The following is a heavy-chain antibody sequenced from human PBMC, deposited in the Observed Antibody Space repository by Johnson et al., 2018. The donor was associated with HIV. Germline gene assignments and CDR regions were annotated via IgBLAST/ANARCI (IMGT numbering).Heavy chain of an antibody. CDR1: GFTFSSYG. CDR3: ARGSRYTYDNDDVYLLQAFDY. D-gene: IGHD3-16*01. J-gene: IGHJ3*01. V-gene: IGHV3-30*19. CDR2: ISYDGSNK. Sequence: QMQLVESGGGVVQPGGSLRLSCAGSGFTFSSYGMHWVRQAPGKGLEWVAVISYDGSNKYYAASVKGRFTISRDNSKNTLYLQRNSLRAEDTAVYYCARGSRYTYDNDDVYLLQAFDYWGQGTMVTVSS.